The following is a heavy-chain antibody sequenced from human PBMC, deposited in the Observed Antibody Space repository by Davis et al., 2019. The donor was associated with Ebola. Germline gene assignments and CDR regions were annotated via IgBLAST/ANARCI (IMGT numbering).Heavy chain of an antibody. V-gene: IGHV3-7*03. D-gene: IGHD1-26*01. CDR2: IKQDGSEK. J-gene: IGHJ4*02. Sequence: GESLKISCAASGFTFSGSAMHWVRQAPGKGLEWVANIKQDGSEKYYVDSVKGRFTISRDNAKNSLYLQMNSLRAEDTAVYYCARGGGSSKRTMGYWGQGTLVTVSS. CDR3: ARGGGSSKRTMGY. CDR1: GFTFSGSA.